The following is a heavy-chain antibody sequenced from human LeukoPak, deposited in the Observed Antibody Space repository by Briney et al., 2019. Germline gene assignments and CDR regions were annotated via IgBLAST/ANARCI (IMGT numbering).Heavy chain of an antibody. CDR1: GGSTSNYY. V-gene: IGHV4-4*07. Sequence: PSETLSLTCTVSGGSTSNYYWSWIRQPAGKGLEWIGRIYTGGGTNYNPSLKSRVTMSVSKNHFSLKLSSVTAADTAVYHCARSSRVAGGHYYFDYWGQGTLVTVSS. CDR2: IYTGGGT. D-gene: IGHD6-13*01. CDR3: ARSSRVAGGHYYFDY. J-gene: IGHJ4*02.